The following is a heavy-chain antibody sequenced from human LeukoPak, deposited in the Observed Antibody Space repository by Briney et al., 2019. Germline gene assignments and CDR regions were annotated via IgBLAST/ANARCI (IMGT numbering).Heavy chain of an antibody. CDR1: GFTFSNFW. Sequence: GGSLRLSCAASGFTFSNFWMHWVRQAPGKGLVWVSRINNDGSDTVYADSVKGRFTTSRDNAKNTLYLQMNSLRAEDTAIYYCTRGATASFDPWGQGTLVTVSS. J-gene: IGHJ5*02. CDR2: INNDGSDT. V-gene: IGHV3-74*01. CDR3: TRGATASFDP. D-gene: IGHD5-12*01.